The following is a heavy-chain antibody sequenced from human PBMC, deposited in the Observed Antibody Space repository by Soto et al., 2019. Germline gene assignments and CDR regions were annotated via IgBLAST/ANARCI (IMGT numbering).Heavy chain of an antibody. D-gene: IGHD1-20*01. CDR2: IYYSGST. CDR1: GDSISSGYY. Sequence: PSETLSLTCAVSGDSISSGYYWAWIRRPPGKGLEWIGSIYYSGSTYYNPSLKSRVTISVDTSKNQFSLKLSSVTAADTAVYYCARRGITGTHRGYYYGMDVWGQGTTVTSP. V-gene: IGHV4-38-2*01. J-gene: IGHJ6*02. CDR3: ARRGITGTHRGYYYGMDV.